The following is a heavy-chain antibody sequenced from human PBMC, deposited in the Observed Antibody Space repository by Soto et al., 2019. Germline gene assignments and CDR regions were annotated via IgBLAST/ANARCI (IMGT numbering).Heavy chain of an antibody. CDR3: ARDGYYYYYMDV. Sequence: GESLKISCAASGFTVSSNYMSWVRQAPGKGLEWVSVIYSGGSTYYADSVKGRFTISRDNSKNTLYLQMNSLRAEDTAVYYCARDGYYYYYMDVWGKGTTVTVSS. J-gene: IGHJ6*03. CDR1: GFTVSSNY. CDR2: IYSGGST. V-gene: IGHV3-66*01.